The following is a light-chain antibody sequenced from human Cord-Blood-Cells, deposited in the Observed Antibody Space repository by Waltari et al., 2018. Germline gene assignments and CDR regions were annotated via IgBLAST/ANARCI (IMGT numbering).Light chain of an antibody. J-gene: IGLJ1*01. CDR1: SSDVGGYNY. CDR2: DVS. Sequence: QSALTQPASVSGSPGQSITISCTGTSSDVGGYNYVSWYQQHPGKAPKLMIYDVSNRPSGVSTRFSGSKAGNTSSLTISGLQAEDEADYYCSSYTSSSTLVFATGTKVTVL. CDR3: SSYTSSSTLV. V-gene: IGLV2-14*01.